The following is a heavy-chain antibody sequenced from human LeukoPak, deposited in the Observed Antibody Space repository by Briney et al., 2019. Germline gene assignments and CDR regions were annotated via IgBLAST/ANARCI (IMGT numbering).Heavy chain of an antibody. CDR2: IYYSGST. CDR3: ARSTYYDFWSGYSFWFDP. J-gene: IGHJ5*02. V-gene: IGHV4-59*01. CDR1: GGSISSYY. D-gene: IGHD3-3*01. Sequence: SETLSLTCTVPGGSISSYYWSWIRQPPGKGLEWIGYIYYSGSTNYNPSLKSRVTISVDTSKNQFSLKLSSVTAADTAVYYCARSTYYDFWSGYSFWFDPWGQGTLVTVSS.